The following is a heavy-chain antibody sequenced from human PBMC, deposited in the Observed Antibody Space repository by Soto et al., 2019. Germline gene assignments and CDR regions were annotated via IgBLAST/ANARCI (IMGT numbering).Heavy chain of an antibody. CDR2: INPSGGST. V-gene: IGHV1-46*01. D-gene: IGHD3-3*01. J-gene: IGHJ4*02. Sequence: ASVKVSCKASGYNFIGQYIHWVRQAPGQGLEWMGIINPSGGSTTYAQKFQGRVVMTSDASTSTVYVELSSLTSEDTAIYFCARLLGAHNQRTFWLGYFDYWGQGTLVTVSS. CDR1: GYNFIGQY. CDR3: ARLLGAHNQRTFWLGYFDY.